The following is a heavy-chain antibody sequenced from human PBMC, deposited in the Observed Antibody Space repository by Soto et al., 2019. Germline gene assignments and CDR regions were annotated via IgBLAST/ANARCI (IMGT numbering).Heavy chain of an antibody. D-gene: IGHD2-15*01. J-gene: IGHJ4*02. CDR2: IIPIFDTT. V-gene: IGHV1-69*01. CDR3: ARAMGASPRDRFCSADACYVAAGY. Sequence: QVQLVQSGAAVKKPGSSVKVSCKAAGGTFSSYAITWVRQAPGQGLEWMGGIIPIFDTTNYAQNFQGRVTIAADESTSTASMELSSLRAEDTAVYYCARAMGASPRDRFCSADACYVAAGYWGQGTQFTVSS. CDR1: GGTFSSYA.